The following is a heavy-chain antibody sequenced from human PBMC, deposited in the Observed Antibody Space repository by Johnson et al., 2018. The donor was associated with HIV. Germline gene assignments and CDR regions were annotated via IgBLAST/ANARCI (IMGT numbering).Heavy chain of an antibody. J-gene: IGHJ3*02. CDR3: TRDGLDAFDM. Sequence: QVQLVESGGGVVQPGRSLRLSCAASGFTFSSYAMHWVRQAPGTGLEWVAVIAYDGANKYYADSVKGPFTISRDTSKNTLYLQMNSLRAEDTAVYYCTRDGLDAFDMWGQGTMDTVSS. CDR2: IAYDGANK. V-gene: IGHV3-30-3*01. CDR1: GFTFSSYA.